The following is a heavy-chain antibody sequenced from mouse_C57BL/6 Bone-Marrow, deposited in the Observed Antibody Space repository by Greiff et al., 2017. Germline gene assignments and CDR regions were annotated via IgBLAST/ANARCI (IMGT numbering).Heavy chain of an antibody. J-gene: IGHJ2*01. CDR1: GYTFTSYW. CDR3: ARSTAQATYYVDY. CDR2: IYPSNGGT. V-gene: IGHV1-53*01. D-gene: IGHD3-2*02. Sequence: QVQLQQPGTELVKPGASVKLSCKASGYTFTSYWMHWVKQRPGQGLEWIGNIYPSNGGTNYNEKFKNKATLTVDKSSSTAYMQLSSLTSEDSAVYYCARSTAQATYYVDYWGQGTTLTVSS.